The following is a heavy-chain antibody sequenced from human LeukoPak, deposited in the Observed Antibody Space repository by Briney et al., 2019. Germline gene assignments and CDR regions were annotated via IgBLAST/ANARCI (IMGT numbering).Heavy chain of an antibody. V-gene: IGHV3-23*01. D-gene: IGHD2-8*02. J-gene: IGHJ4*02. Sequence: PGGSLRLPCAASGFMFSTYEMNWVRQAPGKGLEWVSSIFPSGGEIHYADSVRGRFTISRDNSKSTLSLQMNCLRAEDTAIYYCATYRQVLLPFESWGQGTLVTVSS. CDR3: ATYRQVLLPFES. CDR1: GFMFSTYE. CDR2: IFPSGGEI.